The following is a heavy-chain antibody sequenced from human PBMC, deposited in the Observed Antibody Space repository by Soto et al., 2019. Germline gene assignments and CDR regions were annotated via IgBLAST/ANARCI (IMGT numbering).Heavy chain of an antibody. CDR1: GGTFSSYA. CDR3: ARESRYCSGGSCYFLPGIDY. D-gene: IGHD2-15*01. V-gene: IGHV1-69*12. J-gene: IGHJ4*02. CDR2: IIPIFGTA. Sequence: QVQLVQSGAEVKKPGSSVKVSCKASGGTFSSYAISWVRQAPGQGLEWIGGIIPIFGTANYAQKFQGRVTITADESTSTAYMELSSLGSEDTAGYYCARESRYCSGGSCYFLPGIDYWGQGTLVTVSS.